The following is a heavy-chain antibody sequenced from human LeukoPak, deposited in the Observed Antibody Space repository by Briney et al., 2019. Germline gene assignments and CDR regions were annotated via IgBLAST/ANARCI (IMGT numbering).Heavy chain of an antibody. D-gene: IGHD2-15*01. J-gene: IGHJ5*02. CDR3: ARAYCSGGSCYGLNWFDP. V-gene: IGHV4-59*01. CDR1: GGSISSYY. Sequence: PSETLSLTCTVSGGSISSYYWSWIRQPPGKGLEWIGYIYYSGSTNYNPSLKSRATISVDTSKNQFSLKLSSVTAADTAVYYCARAYCSGGSCYGLNWFDPWGQGTLVTVSS. CDR2: IYYSGST.